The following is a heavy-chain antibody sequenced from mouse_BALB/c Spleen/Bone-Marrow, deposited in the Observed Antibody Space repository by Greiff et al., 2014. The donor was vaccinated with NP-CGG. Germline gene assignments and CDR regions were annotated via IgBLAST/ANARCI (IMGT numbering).Heavy chain of an antibody. CDR2: INPSNGGT. CDR3: TRDGHNYYAMDY. CDR1: GYTFTTYY. D-gene: IGHD2-3*01. Sequence: VQLQESGAELVKPGTSVRLSCKASGYTFTTYYIYWVKQRAGQGLEWIGEINPSNGGTNFNEKYKSKATLTVDKSSSTSYMQLSSLTSEGSAVYYCTRDGHNYYAMDYWGQGTSVTVSS. J-gene: IGHJ4*01. V-gene: IGHV1-53*01.